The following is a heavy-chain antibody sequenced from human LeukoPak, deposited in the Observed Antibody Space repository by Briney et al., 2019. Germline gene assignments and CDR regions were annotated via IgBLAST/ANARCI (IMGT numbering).Heavy chain of an antibody. Sequence: ETLSLTCTVSGGSISSYYWSWIRQPPGKGLEWVGYIYYSGSTNYNPSLKSRLTISVDTSRNQFSLKLSSVTAADTAVYYCARGRGYQNWFDPWGQGTLVTVSS. CDR2: IYYSGST. CDR3: ARGRGYQNWFDP. J-gene: IGHJ5*02. V-gene: IGHV4-59*01. CDR1: GGSISSYY. D-gene: IGHD2-2*01.